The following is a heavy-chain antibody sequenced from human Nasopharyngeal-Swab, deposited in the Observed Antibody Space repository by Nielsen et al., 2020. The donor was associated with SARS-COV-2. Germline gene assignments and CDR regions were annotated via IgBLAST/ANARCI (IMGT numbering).Heavy chain of an antibody. CDR2: IYTSGST. J-gene: IGHJ6*03. D-gene: IGHD3-10*01. CDR3: ARGITTLYYYYMDV. Sequence: WIRQPPGKGLEWIGRIYTSGSTNYNPSLKSRVTISVDTSKNQFSLKLSSVTAADTAVYYCARGITTLYYYYMDVWGKGTTVTVSS. V-gene: IGHV4-61*02.